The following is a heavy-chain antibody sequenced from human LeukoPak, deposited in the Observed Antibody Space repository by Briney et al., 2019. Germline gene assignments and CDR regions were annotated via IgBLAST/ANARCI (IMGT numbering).Heavy chain of an antibody. CDR3: ASGIYYDSSGYYYGYFFDY. D-gene: IGHD3-22*01. Sequence: TLSLTCTVSGGSISSGGYYWSWIRQHPGKGLEWIGYIYYSGSTYYNPSLKSRVTISVDTSKNQFSLKLSSVTAADTAVYYCASGIYYDSSGYYYGYFFDYWGQGTLVTVSS. CDR1: GGSISSGGYY. CDR2: IYYSGST. J-gene: IGHJ4*02. V-gene: IGHV4-31*03.